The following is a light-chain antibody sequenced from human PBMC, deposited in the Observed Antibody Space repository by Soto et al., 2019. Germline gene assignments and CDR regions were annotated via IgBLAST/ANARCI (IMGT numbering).Light chain of an antibody. CDR3: QSYDSSLSGAVV. Sequence: QSVLTQPPSVSGAPGQRVTISWTGSSSNIGAGYDVQWYQQLPGTAPKLLIYGNSNRPSGVPDRFSGSKSGTSASLAITGLQAEDEADYYCQSYDSSLSGAVVFGGGTKLTVL. CDR1: SSNIGAGYD. V-gene: IGLV1-40*01. J-gene: IGLJ2*01. CDR2: GNS.